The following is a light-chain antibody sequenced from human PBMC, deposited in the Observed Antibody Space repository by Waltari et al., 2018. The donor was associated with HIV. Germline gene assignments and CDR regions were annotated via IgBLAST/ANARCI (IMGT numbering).Light chain of an antibody. Sequence: QAVVTQAPSLTVSPGWTVTLTCGSSTGAVTSGHYPYWFQQKPGQAPRTLIYDTNTKHSWTPARFSGSLLGGKAALTLSGAQPEDEAEYYCLLSYSGTRVFGGGTKLTVL. V-gene: IGLV7-46*01. J-gene: IGLJ3*02. CDR1: TGAVTSGHY. CDR3: LLSYSGTRV. CDR2: DTN.